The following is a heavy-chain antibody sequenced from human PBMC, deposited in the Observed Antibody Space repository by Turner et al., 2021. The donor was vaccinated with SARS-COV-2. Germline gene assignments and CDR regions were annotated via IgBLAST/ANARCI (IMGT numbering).Heavy chain of an antibody. V-gene: IGHV4-39*01. D-gene: IGHD3-22*01. CDR1: GGSISSSSYY. CDR3: ARRLVVQGTDDYSYYYGMDV. CDR2: TYYSGST. Sequence: LQLQESGPGLVQPSETLSLTCTVSGGSISSSSYYLGWIRQPPGKGLEWIGNTYYSGSTYYNPSLKSRVTISVDTSKNQFSLKLSSGTATDTAVYYCARRLVVQGTDDYSYYYGMDVWGQGTTVTVSS. J-gene: IGHJ6*02.